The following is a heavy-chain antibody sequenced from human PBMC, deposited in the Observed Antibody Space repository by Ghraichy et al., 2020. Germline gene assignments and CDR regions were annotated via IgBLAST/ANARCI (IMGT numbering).Heavy chain of an antibody. CDR2: ISYDGSNK. V-gene: IGHV3-30*04. CDR1: GFTFSSYA. CDR3: ARVLGAYTHAFDI. Sequence: GGSLTLSCAASGFTFSSYAMHWVRQAPGKGLEWVAVISYDGSNKYYADSVKGRFTISRDNSKNTLYLQMNSLRAEDTAVYYCARVLGAYTHAFDIWGQGTMVTVSS. J-gene: IGHJ3*02. D-gene: IGHD3-16*01.